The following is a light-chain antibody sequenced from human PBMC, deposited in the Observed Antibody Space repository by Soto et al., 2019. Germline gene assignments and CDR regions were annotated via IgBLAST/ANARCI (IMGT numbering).Light chain of an antibody. V-gene: IGKV3-20*01. Sequence: EIVLTQSPGTLSLSPGERATLSCRASQSVSSSYLAWYQQKPGQAPRLLIYGASSRATGIPDSFSGRGSGTDFTLTISRLEPEDFAVYYGQQYGSSPTWTFGQGTKVEIK. CDR1: QSVSSSY. J-gene: IGKJ1*01. CDR2: GAS. CDR3: QQYGSSPTWT.